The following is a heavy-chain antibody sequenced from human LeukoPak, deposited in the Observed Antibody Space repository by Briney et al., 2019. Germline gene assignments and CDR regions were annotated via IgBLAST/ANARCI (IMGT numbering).Heavy chain of an antibody. J-gene: IGHJ5*02. Sequence: SETLSLTCTVSGGSISSSSYYWGWIRQPPGKGLEWIGSIYYSGSTYYNPSLKSRVTISVDTSKNQFSLKLSSVTAADTAVYYCARHQIKNMVRGVTGWFDPWGQGTLVTVSS. CDR2: IYYSGST. CDR1: GGSISSSSYY. CDR3: ARHQIKNMVRGVTGWFDP. V-gene: IGHV4-39*01. D-gene: IGHD3-10*01.